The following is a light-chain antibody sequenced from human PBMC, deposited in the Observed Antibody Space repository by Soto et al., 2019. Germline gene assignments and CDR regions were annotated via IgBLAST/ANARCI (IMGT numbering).Light chain of an antibody. J-gene: IGKJ4*01. V-gene: IGKV3-20*01. CDR2: DAS. CDR3: QQYGDSPVT. CDR1: QSVSGNY. Sequence: EILLTQSPGTLSLSPGERGTLSCGANQSVSGNYLAWYQHKPGQAPRLLIYDASSRASGIPDRFSGSGSGTDFTLAINSLEPEDFAVYFCQQYGDSPVTFGGGTKVEI.